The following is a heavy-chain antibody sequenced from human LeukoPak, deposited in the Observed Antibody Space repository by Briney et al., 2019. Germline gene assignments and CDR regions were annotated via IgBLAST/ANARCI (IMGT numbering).Heavy chain of an antibody. J-gene: IGHJ4*02. Sequence: SETLSLTCTVSVGSISSGDYYWRWIRQPPGKGLEWIGYIYYSGSTYYNPSRKSRVTISVDTSKNQFSLKLSSVTAADTAVYYCARTNDSFDYWGQGTLVTVSS. D-gene: IGHD2-21*02. CDR2: IYYSGST. CDR1: VGSISSGDYY. CDR3: ARTNDSFDY. V-gene: IGHV4-30-4*01.